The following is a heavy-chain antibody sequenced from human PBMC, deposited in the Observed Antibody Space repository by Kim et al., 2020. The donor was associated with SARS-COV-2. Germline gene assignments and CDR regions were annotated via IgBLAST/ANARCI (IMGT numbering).Heavy chain of an antibody. CDR1: GGSISSGSYY. CDR3: ARGIVVVSYYYGMDV. Sequence: SETLSLTCTVSGGSISSGSYYWSWIRQPAGKGLEWIGRIYTSGSTNYNPSLKSRVTISVDTSKNQFSLKLSSVTAADTAVYYCARGIVVVSYYYGMDVWGQGTTVTVSS. D-gene: IGHD3-22*01. CDR2: IYTSGST. V-gene: IGHV4-61*02. J-gene: IGHJ6*02.